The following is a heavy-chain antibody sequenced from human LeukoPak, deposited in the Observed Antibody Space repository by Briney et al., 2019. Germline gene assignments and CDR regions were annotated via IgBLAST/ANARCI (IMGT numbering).Heavy chain of an antibody. Sequence: SETLSLTCTVSGGSISSYYWSWIRQPAGKGLEWIGRIYTSGSTNYNPSLKSRVTMSVDTSKNQFSLKLSSVTAADTAVYYCARRSDSGSDDGEDYFDHWGQGTLVTVSS. V-gene: IGHV4-4*07. CDR1: GGSISSYY. J-gene: IGHJ4*02. CDR3: ARRSDSGSDDGEDYFDH. D-gene: IGHD1-26*01. CDR2: IYTSGST.